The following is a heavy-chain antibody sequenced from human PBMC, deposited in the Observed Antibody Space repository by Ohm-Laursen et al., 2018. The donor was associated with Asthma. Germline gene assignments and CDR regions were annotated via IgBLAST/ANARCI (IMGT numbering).Heavy chain of an antibody. CDR1: GFTFSSYA. CDR3: ARAKRVYDSSGYYSGYWYFDL. D-gene: IGHD3-22*01. J-gene: IGHJ2*01. CDR2: ISGSGGST. Sequence: SLRLSCAASGFTFSSYAMSWVRQAPGKGLEWVSAISGSGGSTYYADSVKGRFTISRDNSKNTLYLQMNSLRAEDTAVYYCARAKRVYDSSGYYSGYWYFDLWGRGTLVTVSS. V-gene: IGHV3-23*01.